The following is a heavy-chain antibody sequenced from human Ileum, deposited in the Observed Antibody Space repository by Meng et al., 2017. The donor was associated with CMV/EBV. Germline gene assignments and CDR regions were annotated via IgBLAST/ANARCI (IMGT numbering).Heavy chain of an antibody. CDR2: IHSGGDT. Sequence: VQVVESGGGLVQPGGSLRISCAASGFTISNTYMSWVRQAPGKGLEWVSVIHSGGDTYYADSVKGRFTISRDNSKNMVYLQMNSLRVEDTAVYHCARDPGYGASVTYDYWGPGTLVTVSS. CDR3: ARDPGYGASVTYDY. CDR1: GFTISNTY. D-gene: IGHD4-17*01. V-gene: IGHV3-66*01. J-gene: IGHJ4*02.